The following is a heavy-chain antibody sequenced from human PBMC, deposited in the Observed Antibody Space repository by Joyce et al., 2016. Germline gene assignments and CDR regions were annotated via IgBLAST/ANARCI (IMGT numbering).Heavy chain of an antibody. CDR3: ARGGISYYYAMDV. J-gene: IGHJ6*02. CDR1: GSTFSSSS. CDR2: ISATSYYI. D-gene: IGHD3-16*01. V-gene: IGHV3-21*01. Sequence: QLVESGGGVVKAGGSLRLSCEASGSTFSSSSMSWFRQAPGKGLEGGAAISATSYYIFHAETVRGRFTVSRDNAKKTLYLQMNSLRAEDSAVFYCARGGISYYYAMDVWGQGTTVTVSS.